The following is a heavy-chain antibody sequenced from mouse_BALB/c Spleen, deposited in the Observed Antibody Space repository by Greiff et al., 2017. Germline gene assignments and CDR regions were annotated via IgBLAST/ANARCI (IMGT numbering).Heavy chain of an antibody. J-gene: IGHJ2*01. V-gene: IGHV1S34*01. CDR2: ISCYNGAT. D-gene: IGHD1-1*01. Sequence: LVKTGASVKISCKASGYSFTGYYMHWVKQSHGKSLEWIGYISCYNGATSYNQKFKGKATFTVDKSSSTAYMQLSSLTSEDSAVYYCARRVDYGSSYYFDYWGQGTTLTVSS. CDR3: ARRVDYGSSYYFDY. CDR1: GYSFTGYY.